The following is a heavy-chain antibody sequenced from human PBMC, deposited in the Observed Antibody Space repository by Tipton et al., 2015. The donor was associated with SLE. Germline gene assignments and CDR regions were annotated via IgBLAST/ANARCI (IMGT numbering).Heavy chain of an antibody. D-gene: IGHD1-20*01. CDR2: ISYDGSNK. CDR1: GFTFSSYA. V-gene: IGHV3-30*04. Sequence: SLRLSCAASGFTFSSYAMYWVRQAPGKGLEWVAVISYDGSNKYYADSVKGRFTISRDNSKNTLYLQMNSLRAEDTAVYYCAREPPITGTPFDYWGQGTLVTVPS. CDR3: AREPPITGTPFDY. J-gene: IGHJ4*02.